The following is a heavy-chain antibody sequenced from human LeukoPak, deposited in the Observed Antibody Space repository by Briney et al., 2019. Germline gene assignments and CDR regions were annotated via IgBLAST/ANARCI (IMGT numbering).Heavy chain of an antibody. Sequence: SETLSLTCAVSGGSFRGYYWSWIRQPPRKGRESIGEINHSGSTNYNPSLKSRVTISVDTSKNQFSLRLSSVTAADTAVYYCARVLEGSSGQHWYFDLWGRGTLVTVSS. CDR2: INHSGST. CDR3: ARVLEGSSGQHWYFDL. J-gene: IGHJ2*01. CDR1: GGSFRGYY. D-gene: IGHD6-19*01. V-gene: IGHV4-34*01.